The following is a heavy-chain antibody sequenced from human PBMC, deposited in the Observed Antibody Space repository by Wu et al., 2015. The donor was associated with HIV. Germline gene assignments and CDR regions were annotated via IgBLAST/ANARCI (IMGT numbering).Heavy chain of an antibody. CDR3: ARGTTVVPED. J-gene: IGHJ4*02. Sequence: QVQLVQSGAEVKKPGASVKVSCKASGYTFTGYYMHWVRQAPGQGLEWMGWINPNSGGTNYAQKFQGRVTMTRDTSISTAYMELSRLRSGRHGPCNYCARGTTVVPEDWAXGT. D-gene: IGHD4-23*01. CDR1: GYTFTGYY. V-gene: IGHV1-2*02. CDR2: INPNSGGT.